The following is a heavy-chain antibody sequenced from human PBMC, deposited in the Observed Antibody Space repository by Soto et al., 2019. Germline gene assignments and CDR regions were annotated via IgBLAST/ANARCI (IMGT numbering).Heavy chain of an antibody. CDR1: GDSITSGDYY. D-gene: IGHD6-19*01. CDR2: IFYSGST. J-gene: IGHJ5*01. V-gene: IGHV4-30-4*01. CDR3: ARAEVAVAGSGWFDA. Sequence: SETLSLTCTVSGDSITSGDYYWSWVRQPPGKGLEWIGYIFYSGSTYYKASPKSRVTISLDMSRNQFPLKLTSVTAADTAVYYCARAEVAVAGSGWFDAWGHGTLVTVSS.